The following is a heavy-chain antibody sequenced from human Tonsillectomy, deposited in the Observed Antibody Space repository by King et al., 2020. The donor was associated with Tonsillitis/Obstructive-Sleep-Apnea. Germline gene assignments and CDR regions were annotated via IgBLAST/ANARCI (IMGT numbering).Heavy chain of an antibody. CDR1: GFTFSDYY. J-gene: IGHJ6*03. Sequence: VQLVESGGGLVKPGGSLRLSCAASGFTFSDYYMSWIRQAPGKGLEWVSYISSSSSYTDYADSVKGRFTISRDNAKNSLYLQMNSLRAEDTAVYYCAANKYYYYMDVWGKGTTVTVSS. CDR3: AANKYYYYMDV. V-gene: IGHV3-11*05. CDR2: ISSSSSYT. D-gene: IGHD1/OR15-1a*01.